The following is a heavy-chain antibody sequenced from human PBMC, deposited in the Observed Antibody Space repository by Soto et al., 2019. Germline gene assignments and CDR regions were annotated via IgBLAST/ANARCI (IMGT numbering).Heavy chain of an antibody. CDR2: IYYSGCT. Sequence: PSETLSLTCTVSGGSVSSGSYYWSWIRQPPGKGLEWIGYIYYSGCTNYNPSLKSRVTISVDTSKNQFSLKLSSVTAADTAVYYCARAGGSSDLDYWGQGTLVTVSS. CDR1: GGSVSSGSYY. J-gene: IGHJ4*02. CDR3: ARAGGSSDLDY. D-gene: IGHD1-26*01. V-gene: IGHV4-61*01.